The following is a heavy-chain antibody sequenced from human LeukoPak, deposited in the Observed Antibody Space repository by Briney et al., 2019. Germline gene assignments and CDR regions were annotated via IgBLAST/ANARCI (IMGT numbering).Heavy chain of an antibody. D-gene: IGHD1-7*01. CDR3: ARGLTGSTGFDP. Sequence: SETESLTCTVSGGSISNDYWSWIRQSAGKGLEWIGRIYSSGTTTYNPSLKSRVTMSVDTSKNQISLNLNSVTAADTAVYFCARGLTGSTGFDPWGQATMV. CDR1: GGSISNDY. J-gene: IGHJ5*02. V-gene: IGHV4-4*07. CDR2: IYSSGTT.